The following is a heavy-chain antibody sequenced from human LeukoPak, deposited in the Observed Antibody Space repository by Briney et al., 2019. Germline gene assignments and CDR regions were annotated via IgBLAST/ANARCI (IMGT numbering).Heavy chain of an antibody. CDR3: TTRFAELVIHQGYFDY. CDR2: IKSKTGGGTT. D-gene: IGHD3-9*01. Sequence: GGSLRLSCAASGFTFSNAWMSWVRQAPGKGLEWVGRIKSKTGGGTTDYAAPVKGRFTISRDDSKNTLYLQMNSLKTEDTAVYYCTTRFAELVIHQGYFDYWGQGTLVTVSS. CDR1: GFTFSNAW. J-gene: IGHJ4*02. V-gene: IGHV3-15*01.